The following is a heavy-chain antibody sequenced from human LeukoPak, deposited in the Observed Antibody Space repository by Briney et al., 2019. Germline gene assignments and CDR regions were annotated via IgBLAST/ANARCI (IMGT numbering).Heavy chain of an antibody. CDR2: IYYSGST. D-gene: IGHD2-21*02. J-gene: IGHJ3*02. V-gene: IGHV4-30-4*01. CDR3: ARGQAYCGGDCYPDAFDI. CDR1: GGSISSGDYY. Sequence: PSQTLSLTCTVSGGSISSGDYYWSWIRQPPGKGLEWIGYIYYSGSTYYNPSLKSRVTISVDTSKNQFSLKLSSVTAADTAVYYCARGQAYCGGDCYPDAFDIWGQGTMVTVSS.